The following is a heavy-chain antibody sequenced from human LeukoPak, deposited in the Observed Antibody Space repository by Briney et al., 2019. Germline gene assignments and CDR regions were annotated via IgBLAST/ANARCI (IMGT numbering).Heavy chain of an antibody. J-gene: IGHJ6*02. Sequence: SETLSLTCTVSGGSINNYYWNWIRQPPGKGLEWIGYITGSIYFSGSTKYDPSLESRVTMSVDTSKNQFCLTLSSVTAADTAVYYCARDSRDYGSGSYWDVWGQGTTVTVSS. CDR1: GGSINNYY. D-gene: IGHD3-10*01. CDR3: ARDSRDYGSGSYWDV. CDR2: ITGSIYFSGST. V-gene: IGHV4-59*01.